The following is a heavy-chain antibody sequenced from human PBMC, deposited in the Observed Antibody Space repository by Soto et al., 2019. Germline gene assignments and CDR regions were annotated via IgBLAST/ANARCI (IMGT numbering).Heavy chain of an antibody. J-gene: IGHJ2*01. D-gene: IGHD3-22*01. CDR2: IIPFFGST. Sequence: QVQLVQSGAEVKKPGSSVKVSCKPSGGTVNSHAISWVRQAPGQGLEWMGGIIPFFGSTNYAQKFQGRVTITADESTSAAYMDLSSLRSEDTAVYDWARVSKPPRMIVVAMPNWYCDLGGGGSLITVSS. CDR1: GGTVNSHA. CDR3: ARVSKPPRMIVVAMPNWYCDL. V-gene: IGHV1-69*01.